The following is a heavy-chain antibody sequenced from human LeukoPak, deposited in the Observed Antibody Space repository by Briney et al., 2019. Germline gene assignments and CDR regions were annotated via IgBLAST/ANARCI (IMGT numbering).Heavy chain of an antibody. Sequence: GRSLRLSCAASGFTFSSYGMYWVRQAPGKGLEGVAVISYDGSNKYYADSVKGRFTISRDNSKNTLYLQMNSLRAEDTAVYYCAKDFSMVRGVISDNFDYWGQGTLVTVSS. CDR1: GFTFSSYG. CDR3: AKDFSMVRGVISDNFDY. D-gene: IGHD3-10*01. J-gene: IGHJ4*02. CDR2: ISYDGSNK. V-gene: IGHV3-30*18.